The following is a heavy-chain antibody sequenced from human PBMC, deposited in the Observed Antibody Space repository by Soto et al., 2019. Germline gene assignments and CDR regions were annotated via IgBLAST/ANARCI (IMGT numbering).Heavy chain of an antibody. CDR1: GFTFSSFT. V-gene: IGHV3-21*01. J-gene: IGHJ4*02. Sequence: GGSLRLSCAASGFTFSSFTMNWVRQAPGKGLEWVSSINSNSATIYYAGSVTGRFTISRDNAKNSLFLQMNSLRAEDTAVYYCTRGTYGDYSDWGQGTLVTVSS. CDR2: INSNSATI. CDR3: TRGTYGDYSD. D-gene: IGHD4-17*01.